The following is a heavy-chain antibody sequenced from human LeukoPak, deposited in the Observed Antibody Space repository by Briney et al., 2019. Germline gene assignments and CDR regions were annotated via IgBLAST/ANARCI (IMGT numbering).Heavy chain of an antibody. J-gene: IGHJ5*02. Sequence: GGSLRLSCAASGFTFSSYEMNWVRQAPGKGLEWIAYISSRGTTEKYADSVKGRFTISRDNARNSLYLQMNSLRVEDTALYYCARFSYDDKYYRWFDPWGQGTLVSVSS. CDR1: GFTFSSYE. CDR2: ISSRGTTE. D-gene: IGHD3-16*01. V-gene: IGHV3-48*03. CDR3: ARFSYDDKYYRWFDP.